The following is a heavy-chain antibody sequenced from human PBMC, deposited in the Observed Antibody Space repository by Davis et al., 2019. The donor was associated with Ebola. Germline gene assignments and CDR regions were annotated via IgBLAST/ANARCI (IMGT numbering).Heavy chain of an antibody. CDR3: ARSYSGYGFYYYYGMDV. CDR1: GGSISSYY. Sequence: PSETLSLTCTVSGGSISSYYWSWIRQPPGKGLEWIGYIYYSGSTNYNPSLKSRVTISVDTSKNQFSLKLSSVTAADTAVYYCARSYSGYGFYYYYGMDVWGQGTTVTVSS. V-gene: IGHV4-59*08. J-gene: IGHJ6*02. CDR2: IYYSGST. D-gene: IGHD5-12*01.